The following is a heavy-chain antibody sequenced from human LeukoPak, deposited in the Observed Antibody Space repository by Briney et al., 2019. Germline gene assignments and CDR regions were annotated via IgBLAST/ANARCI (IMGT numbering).Heavy chain of an antibody. CDR1: GGSISSSSYY. D-gene: IGHD3-3*01. V-gene: IGHV4-39*01. CDR3: ARQWPSGYLYYFDY. CDR2: IYYSGST. J-gene: IGHJ4*02. Sequence: SETLSLTCTVSGGSISSSSYYWGWIRQPPGKRLEWIGSIYYSGSTYYNPSLKSRVTISVDTSKNQFSLKLSSVTAADTAVYYCARQWPSGYLYYFDYWGQGTLVTVSS.